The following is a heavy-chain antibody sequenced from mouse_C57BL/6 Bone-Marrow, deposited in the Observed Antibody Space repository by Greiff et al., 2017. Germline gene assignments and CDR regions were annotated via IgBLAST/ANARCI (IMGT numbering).Heavy chain of an antibody. CDR1: GYAFTNYL. CDR2: INPGRGGT. J-gene: IGHJ3*01. Sequence: QVQLKESGAELVRPGTSVKVSCKASGYAFTNYLIEWVKQRPGQGLEWIGVINPGRGGTNYNEKFKGKATLTADKSSSTAYMQLSSLTSEDSAVFSCARSKNWDSWFAYWGQGTLVTVSA. V-gene: IGHV1-54*01. CDR3: ARSKNWDSWFAY. D-gene: IGHD4-1*01.